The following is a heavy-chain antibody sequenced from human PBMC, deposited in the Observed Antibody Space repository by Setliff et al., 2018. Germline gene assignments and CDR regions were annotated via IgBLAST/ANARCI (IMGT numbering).Heavy chain of an antibody. V-gene: IGHV3-48*01. CDR3: ARLVDYYYYYMDV. CDR2: TSSGSNSI. Sequence: GGSLRLSCAASGFTFSIYSMNWVRQAPGKGLEWISYTSSGSNSIYYADSVMGRFTISRDNDRNFLYLQMNRLRPEDTAVYYCARLVDYYYYYMDVWGKGTTVTVSS. D-gene: IGHD1-26*01. J-gene: IGHJ6*03. CDR1: GFTFSIYS.